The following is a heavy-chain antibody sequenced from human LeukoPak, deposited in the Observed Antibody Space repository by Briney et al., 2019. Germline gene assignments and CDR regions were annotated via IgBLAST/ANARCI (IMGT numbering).Heavy chain of an antibody. CDR2: IYYSGST. CDR3: ARDRSDGSGSYYNFDY. Sequence: SETLSLTCTVSGDSISSYCWSWIRQPPGKGLEWIGYIYYSGSTNYNPSLKSRVTISVDTSKNQFSLKLSSVTAADTAVYYCARDRSDGSGSYYNFDYWGQGTLVTVSS. D-gene: IGHD3-10*01. CDR1: GDSISSYC. J-gene: IGHJ4*02. V-gene: IGHV4-59*01.